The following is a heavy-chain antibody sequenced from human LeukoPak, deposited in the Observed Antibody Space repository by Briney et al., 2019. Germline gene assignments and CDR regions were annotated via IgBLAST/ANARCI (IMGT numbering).Heavy chain of an antibody. Sequence: SEILSLTCSVSGDSISRSSYYWGCIRQPPGEGLEWIGTIYYDGSTYHNPSLKSRVTISVDASKNQFSLKLCSVTAADTAVYYCARGDRDGYNWGFDYWGQGPLVTVSS. V-gene: IGHV4-39*07. CDR2: IYYDGST. D-gene: IGHD5-24*01. CDR1: GDSISRSSYY. CDR3: ARGDRDGYNWGFDY. J-gene: IGHJ4*02.